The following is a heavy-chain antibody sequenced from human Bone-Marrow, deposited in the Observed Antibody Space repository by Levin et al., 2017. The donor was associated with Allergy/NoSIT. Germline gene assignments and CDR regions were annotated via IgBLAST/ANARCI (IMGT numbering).Heavy chain of an antibody. J-gene: IGHJ4*02. CDR3: ARDVDYFASDNYSGYFDY. CDR1: GFTFSSYG. V-gene: IGHV3-33*01. CDR2: IWYDGRKG. D-gene: IGHD3-10*01. Sequence: GGSLRLSCAASGFTFSSYGMHWVRQAPGKGLEWLTLIWYDGRKGYYADSVKGRFIISRDNSKNTLYLQMNSLRAEDTAVYYCARDVDYFASDNYSGYFDYWGLGTLVTVSS.